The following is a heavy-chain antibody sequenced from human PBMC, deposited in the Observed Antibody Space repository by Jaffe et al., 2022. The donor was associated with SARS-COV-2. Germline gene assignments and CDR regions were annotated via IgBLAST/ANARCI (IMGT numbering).Heavy chain of an antibody. Sequence: EVQLLESGGGLVQPGGSLRLSCAASGFTFSSYAMSWVRQAPGKGLEWVSAISGSGASTYYADSVKGRFTISRDNSKNTLYLQMNSLRAEDTAVYYCAKLVRSCSGGSCYSVNYGLDVWGQGTTVTVSS. CDR2: ISGSGAST. V-gene: IGHV3-23*01. CDR3: AKLVRSCSGGSCYSVNYGLDV. D-gene: IGHD2-15*01. J-gene: IGHJ6*02. CDR1: GFTFSSYA.